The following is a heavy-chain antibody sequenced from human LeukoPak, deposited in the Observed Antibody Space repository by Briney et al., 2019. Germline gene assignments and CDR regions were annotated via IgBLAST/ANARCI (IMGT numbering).Heavy chain of an antibody. D-gene: IGHD3-3*01. V-gene: IGHV3-7*01. CDR1: GFTFSSYW. CDR3: PSHDLYYDFWSGYSY. J-gene: IGHJ4*02. CDR2: IKQDGSEK. Sequence: GGSLRLSCAASGFTFSSYWMSWVRQAPGKGLEGVANIKQDGSEKYYVDSVKGRFTTSRDNAKNSLYLQMNSLRAEDTAVYYCPSHDLYYDFWSGYSYWGQGTLVTVSS.